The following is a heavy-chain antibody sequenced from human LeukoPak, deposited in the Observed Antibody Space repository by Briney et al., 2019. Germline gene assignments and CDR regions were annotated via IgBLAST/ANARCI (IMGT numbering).Heavy chain of an antibody. CDR3: VRDYGDYVSPYYYGMDV. J-gene: IGHJ6*02. D-gene: IGHD4-17*01. CDR1: GFTFSSYA. CDR2: ISYDGSNK. V-gene: IGHV3-30-3*01. Sequence: GGSLRLSCAASGFTFSSYAMHWVRQAPGKGLEWVAVISYDGSNKYYADSVKGRFTISRDNSKNTLYLQMNSLRAEDTAVYYCVRDYGDYVSPYYYGMDVWGQGTTVTVSS.